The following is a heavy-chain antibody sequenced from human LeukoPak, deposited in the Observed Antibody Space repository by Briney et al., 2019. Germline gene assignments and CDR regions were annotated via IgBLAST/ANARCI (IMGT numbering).Heavy chain of an antibody. CDR3: ARGRGSCSSTSCYIWFDS. D-gene: IGHD2-2*02. CDR1: GGSISSGSYY. V-gene: IGHV4-61*02. Sequence: SQTLSLTCTVSGGSISSGSYYWSWIRQPAGKGLEWIGRIYTSGSTNYNPSLKSRVTISVDTSKNQFSLKLSSVTAADTAVYYCARGRGSCSSTSCYIWFDSWGQGTLVTVSS. J-gene: IGHJ5*01. CDR2: IYTSGST.